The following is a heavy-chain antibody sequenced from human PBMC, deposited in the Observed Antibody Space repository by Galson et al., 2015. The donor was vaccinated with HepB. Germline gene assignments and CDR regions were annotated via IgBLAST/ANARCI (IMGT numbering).Heavy chain of an antibody. Sequence: SLRLSCAASGFTFSSYWMSWVRQAPGKGLEWVANIKQDGSEKYYVDSVKGRFTISRDNAKNSLYLQMNSLRAEDTAVYYCARARVVVAAGGNYYYMDVWGKGTTVTVSS. CDR2: IKQDGSEK. J-gene: IGHJ6*03. D-gene: IGHD2-15*01. V-gene: IGHV3-7*01. CDR3: ARARVVVAAGGNYYYMDV. CDR1: GFTFSSYW.